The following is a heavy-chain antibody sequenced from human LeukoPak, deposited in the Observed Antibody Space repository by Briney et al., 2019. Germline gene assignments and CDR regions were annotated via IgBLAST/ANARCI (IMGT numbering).Heavy chain of an antibody. J-gene: IGHJ4*02. CDR2: ISSSGSTI. D-gene: IGHD3-10*01. CDR3: AKGPNFGSWRALDY. Sequence: GRSLRLSCAASGFTFSSYGMHWVRQAPGKGLEWVSYISSSGSTIYYADSVKGRFTISRDKPRNTLYLQLNSLRVDDTAVYYCAKGPNFGSWRALDYWGQGSLVTVSS. CDR1: GFTFSSYG. V-gene: IGHV3-48*01.